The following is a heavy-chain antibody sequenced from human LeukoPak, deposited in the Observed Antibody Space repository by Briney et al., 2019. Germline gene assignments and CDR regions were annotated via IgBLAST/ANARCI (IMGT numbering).Heavy chain of an antibody. V-gene: IGHV1-69*13. CDR1: GGTFSSYA. D-gene: IGHD1-1*01. CDR3: ARTTGIVAFDI. Sequence: VASVKVSCKASGGTFSSYAISWVRQAPGQGLEWMGGIIPIFGTANYAQKFQGRVTITADESTSTAYMELSSLRSEDTAVYYCARTTGIVAFDIWGQGTMVTVSS. J-gene: IGHJ3*02. CDR2: IIPIFGTA.